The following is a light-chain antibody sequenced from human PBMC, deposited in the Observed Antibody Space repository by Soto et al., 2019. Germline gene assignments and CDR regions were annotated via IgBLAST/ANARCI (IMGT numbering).Light chain of an antibody. CDR1: SSDIGDSNY. J-gene: IGLJ1*01. CDR2: DVS. CDR3: SSFRSSSTSYV. V-gene: IGLV2-14*03. Sequence: ALTQPASVSGSPGQSITISCTGTSSDIGDSNYVSWYQQHPGKAPKLVIYDVSNRPSGVSIRFSGSKSANTASLTISGLQAEDEADYYCSSFRSSSTSYVFGTGTRSPS.